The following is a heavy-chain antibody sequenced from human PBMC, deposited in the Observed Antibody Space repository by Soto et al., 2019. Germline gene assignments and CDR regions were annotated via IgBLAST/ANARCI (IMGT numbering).Heavy chain of an antibody. Sequence: ASVKVSCKASGYTFTSYGISWVRQAPGQGLEWMGWISAYNGNTNYAQKLQGRVTMTTDTSTSTAYMELRSLRSDDTALYFCAGDGTGMIAFGGVIRGGGFDPWGQGTLVTVSS. CDR3: AGDGTGMIAFGGVIRGGGFDP. D-gene: IGHD3-16*02. CDR2: ISAYNGNT. V-gene: IGHV1-18*01. CDR1: GYTFTSYG. J-gene: IGHJ5*02.